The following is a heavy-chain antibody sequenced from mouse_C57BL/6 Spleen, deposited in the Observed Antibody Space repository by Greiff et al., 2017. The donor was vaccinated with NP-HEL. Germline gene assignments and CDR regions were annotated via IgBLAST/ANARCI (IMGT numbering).Heavy chain of an antibody. CDR1: GFTFSSYG. V-gene: IGHV5-6*01. CDR3: ARHRSGNYVDYFDY. J-gene: IGHJ2*01. CDR2: ISSGGSYT. Sequence: EVMLVESGGDLVKPGGSLKLSCAASGFTFSSYGMSWVRQTPDKRLEWVATISSGGSYTYYPDSVKGRFTISRDNAKNTLYLQMSSLKSEDTAMYYCARHRSGNYVDYFDYWGQGTTLTVSS. D-gene: IGHD2-1*01.